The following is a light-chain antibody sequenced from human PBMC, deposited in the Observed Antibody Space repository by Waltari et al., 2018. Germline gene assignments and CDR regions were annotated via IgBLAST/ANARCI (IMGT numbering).Light chain of an antibody. Sequence: SSELTQDPAVSVALGQTVRITCQGDSLSSYYASWYQQTPGQAPVLVIYGKNNRPSGIPDRFSGSSSGNTASLTITGAQAEDEADYYCNSRDSSGNHLVFGGGTKLTVL. V-gene: IGLV3-19*01. J-gene: IGLJ2*01. CDR3: NSRDSSGNHLV. CDR2: GKN. CDR1: SLSSYY.